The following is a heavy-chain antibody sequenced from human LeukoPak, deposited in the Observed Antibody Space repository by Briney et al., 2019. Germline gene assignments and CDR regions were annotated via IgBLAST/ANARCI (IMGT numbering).Heavy chain of an antibody. CDR3: TKGLWAGVSAARD. V-gene: IGHV3-66*01. CDR2: IYRDGST. Sequence: GGSLRLSCEGSGFTFSNYWMGWVRQAPGKGLEWVSVIYRDGSTYYADSVKGRFTISRDNSKNTLYLQMNSLRAEDTAVYYCTKGLWAGVSAARDWGQGTLVTVSS. J-gene: IGHJ4*02. CDR1: GFTFSNYW. D-gene: IGHD3-10*01.